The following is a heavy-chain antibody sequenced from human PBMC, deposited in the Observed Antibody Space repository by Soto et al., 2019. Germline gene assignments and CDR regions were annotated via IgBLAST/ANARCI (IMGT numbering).Heavy chain of an antibody. CDR1: GGTFSSYA. CDR3: ARRACTGGNCFSGLFDY. V-gene: IGHV1-69*12. D-gene: IGHD2-15*01. J-gene: IGHJ4*02. Sequence: QVQLVQSGAEVKKPGSSVKVSCKASGGTFSSYAISWVRQAPGQGLEWMGGIIPIFGTPNYAQKFQARFTITADESTATAYMELSSLTSEDTAVYYCARRACTGGNCFSGLFDYWGQGTLVTVSS. CDR2: IIPIFGTP.